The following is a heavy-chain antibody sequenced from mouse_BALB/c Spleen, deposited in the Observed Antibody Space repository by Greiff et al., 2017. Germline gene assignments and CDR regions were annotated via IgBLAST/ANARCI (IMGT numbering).Heavy chain of an antibody. CDR2: IWGDGST. D-gene: IGHD1-1*01. CDR3: ARDRYYGSRGRAMDY. V-gene: IGHV2-6-7*01. J-gene: IGHJ4*01. CDR1: GFSLTGYG. Sequence: QVQLKESGPGLVAPSQSLSITCTVSGFSLTGYGVNWVRQPPGKGLEWLGMIWGDGSTDYNSALKSRLSISKDNSKSQVFLKMISLQTDDTARYYCARDRYYGSRGRAMDYWGQGTSVTVSS.